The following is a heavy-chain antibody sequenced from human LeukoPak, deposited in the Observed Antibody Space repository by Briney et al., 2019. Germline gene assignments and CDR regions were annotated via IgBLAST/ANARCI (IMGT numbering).Heavy chain of an antibody. CDR3: ARSMGGWRERGFDY. CDR1: GYTFTSYG. CDR2: ISAYNGNT. D-gene: IGHD6-19*01. V-gene: IGHV1-18*01. Sequence: GASVKVSCKASGYTFTSYGISWVRQAPGQGLDWVGWISAYNGNTNYAQKLQGRVTMTTDTSTSTAYMELRSLRSDDTAVYYCARSMGGWRERGFDYWGQGTLVTVSS. J-gene: IGHJ4*02.